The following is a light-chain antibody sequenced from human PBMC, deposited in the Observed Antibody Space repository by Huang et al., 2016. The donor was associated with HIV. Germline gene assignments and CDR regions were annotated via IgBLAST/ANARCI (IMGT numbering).Light chain of an antibody. Sequence: EIVLTQSPAILSLSPGERASLSCRASQSISNYLAWYQQKPGQAPRHLIYDSSNRATGIPGRFSGRGSGTDFTLTISSLEPEDSAVYFCQQRSFWPPLTFGGGTKVEI. CDR1: QSISNY. V-gene: IGKV3-11*01. CDR3: QQRSFWPPLT. CDR2: DSS. J-gene: IGKJ4*01.